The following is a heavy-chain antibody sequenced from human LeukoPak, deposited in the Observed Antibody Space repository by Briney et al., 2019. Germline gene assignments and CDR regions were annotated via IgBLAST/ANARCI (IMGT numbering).Heavy chain of an antibody. CDR2: ISGSGGST. D-gene: IGHD3-3*01. CDR1: GFTFSNYA. CDR3: ASGYDFWSGYGYYFDY. V-gene: IGHV3-23*01. J-gene: IGHJ4*02. Sequence: PGGSLRLSCAASGFTFSNYAMSWVRQTPGKGLEWVSTISGSGGSTYYADSVKGRFTFSRDNSKNTLYLQMNSLRAEDAAVYYCASGYDFWSGYGYYFDYWGQGTLVTVSS.